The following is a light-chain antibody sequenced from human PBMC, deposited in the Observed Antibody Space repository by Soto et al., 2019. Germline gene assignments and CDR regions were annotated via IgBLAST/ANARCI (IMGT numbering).Light chain of an antibody. CDR1: QSVSTN. Sequence: EIVMTQSPATLSLSPGERATLSCRASQSVSTNLAWYQQKLGQAPRLLIYDTFNRAPGIPARFSGSGSGTDFYLTISNLEPEDFAVYFCQQRSSWPTFGQGTKLEIK. J-gene: IGKJ2*01. CDR3: QQRSSWPT. V-gene: IGKV3-11*01. CDR2: DTF.